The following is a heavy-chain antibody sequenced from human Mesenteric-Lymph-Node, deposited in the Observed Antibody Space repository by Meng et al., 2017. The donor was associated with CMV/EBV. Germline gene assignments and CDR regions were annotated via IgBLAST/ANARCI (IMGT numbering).Heavy chain of an antibody. CDR2: IRYDGSNK. CDR3: TKEPTYEGGAFDI. CDR1: GFTFSSYV. J-gene: IGHJ3*02. D-gene: IGHD2-15*01. Sequence: GGSLRLSCAASGFTFSSYVMHWVRQAPGKGLEWVALIRYDGSNKYNAGSVKGRFTISRDNSTNTLYLQMNSLRTEDTAVYYCTKEPTYEGGAFDIWGQGTMVTVSS. V-gene: IGHV3-30*02.